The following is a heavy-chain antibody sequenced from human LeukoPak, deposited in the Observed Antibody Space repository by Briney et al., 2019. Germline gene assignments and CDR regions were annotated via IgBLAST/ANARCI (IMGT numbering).Heavy chain of an antibody. D-gene: IGHD1-14*01. CDR1: GGSISSYY. Sequence: PSETLSLTCTVSGGSISSYYWSWIRQPPGKGLEWIGYIYYSGSTNYNPSLKSRVTISVDTSKNQFSLKLSSVTAADTAAYYCARDKTEGYYYYYMDVWGKGTTVTVSS. CDR3: ARDKTEGYYYYYMDV. J-gene: IGHJ6*03. CDR2: IYYSGST. V-gene: IGHV4-59*01.